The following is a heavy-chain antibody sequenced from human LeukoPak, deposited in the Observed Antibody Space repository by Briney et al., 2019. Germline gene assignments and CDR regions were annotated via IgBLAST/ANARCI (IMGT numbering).Heavy chain of an antibody. CDR2: IYPGDSDT. D-gene: IGHD1-26*01. Sequence: GESLKISCKGSGYIFTTFWIGWVRQMPGKGLEWMGIIYPGDSDTRYSPSFQGQVTISADKSISTAYLQWSSLKASDTAMYYCARRASSGSYWEDDAFDIWGQGTMVTVSS. CDR1: GYIFTTFW. J-gene: IGHJ3*02. CDR3: ARRASSGSYWEDDAFDI. V-gene: IGHV5-51*01.